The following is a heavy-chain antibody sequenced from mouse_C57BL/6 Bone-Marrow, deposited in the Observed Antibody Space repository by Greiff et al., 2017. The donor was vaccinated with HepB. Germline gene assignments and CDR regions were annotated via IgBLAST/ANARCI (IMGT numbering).Heavy chain of an antibody. CDR3: ARDRNWGSSYLYYYAMDY. V-gene: IGHV5-4*01. CDR2: ISDGGSYT. J-gene: IGHJ4*01. CDR1: GFTFSSYA. Sequence: EVKLVESGGGLVKPGGSLKLSCAASGFTFSSYAMSWVRQTPEKRLEWVATISDGGSYTYYPDNVKGRFTISRDNSKNNLYLQMSHLKSEDTAMYYCARDRNWGSSYLYYYAMDYWGQGTSVTVSS. D-gene: IGHD1-1*01.